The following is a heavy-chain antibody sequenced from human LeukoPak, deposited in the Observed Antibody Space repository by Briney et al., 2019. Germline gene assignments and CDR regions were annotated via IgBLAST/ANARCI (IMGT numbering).Heavy chain of an antibody. CDR1: GGSISSSNW. CDR3: ARADYDILTGMGY. J-gene: IGHJ4*02. Sequence: SETLSLTCAVSGGSISSSNWWSWVRQPPGKGLAWMGEIYHSGSTNYNPSLKSRVTISVDKSKNQFSLKLSSVTAADTAVYYCARADYDILTGMGYWGQGTLVTVSS. CDR2: IYHSGST. D-gene: IGHD3-9*01. V-gene: IGHV4-4*02.